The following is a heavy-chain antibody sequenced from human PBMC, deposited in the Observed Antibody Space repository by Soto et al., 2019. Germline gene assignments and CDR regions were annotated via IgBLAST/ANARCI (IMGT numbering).Heavy chain of an antibody. J-gene: IGHJ4*02. Sequence: PGGSLRLSCAASGFTFNIYGMHWVRQAPGKGLVWVSRINSDGSSTTYADSVKGRFTISRDNAKNTLYLQMNSLRAEDTAVYYCARDQTYTPDYWGQGTLVTVSS. CDR2: INSDGSST. CDR3: ARDQTYTPDY. D-gene: IGHD2-15*01. V-gene: IGHV3-74*01. CDR1: GFTFNIYG.